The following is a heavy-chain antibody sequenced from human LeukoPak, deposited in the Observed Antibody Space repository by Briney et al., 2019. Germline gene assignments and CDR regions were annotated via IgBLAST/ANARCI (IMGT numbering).Heavy chain of an antibody. V-gene: IGHV1-69*06. CDR2: IIPNFGTP. J-gene: IGHJ5*02. D-gene: IGHD1-14*01. CDR3: ARVLITSANWFDP. Sequence: SVKVSCKASGYTFTGYYMHWVRQAPGQGLEWMGGIIPNFGTPNYAQKFQGRVTITVDKSTSTAYMELSSLRSEDTAVYYCARVLITSANWFDPWGQGTLVTVSS. CDR1: GYTFTGYY.